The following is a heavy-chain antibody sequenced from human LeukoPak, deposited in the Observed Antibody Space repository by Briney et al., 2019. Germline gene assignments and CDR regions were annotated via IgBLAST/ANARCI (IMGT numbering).Heavy chain of an antibody. CDR2: FDPEDGET. CDR1: GYTLTELS. V-gene: IGHV1-24*01. J-gene: IGHJ4*02. Sequence: ASVKVSCKVSGYTLTELSMHWVRQAPGKGLEWMGGFDPEDGETIYAQKFQGRVTMTEDTSTDTAYMELSSLRSEDTAVYYYATNVAAWTVGVGELGDPQYFDYWGQGTLVTVSS. CDR3: ATNVAAWTVGVGELGDPQYFDY. D-gene: IGHD4-23*01.